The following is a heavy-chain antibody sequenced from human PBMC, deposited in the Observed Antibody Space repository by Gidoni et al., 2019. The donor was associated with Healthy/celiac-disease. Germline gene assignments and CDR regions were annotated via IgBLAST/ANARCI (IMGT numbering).Heavy chain of an antibody. D-gene: IGHD3-10*01. V-gene: IGHV4-61*02. Sequence: QVQLQESGPGLVKPSQTLSLTCTVSGGSIRSGSYYWSWIRQPAGKGLEWIGRIYTSGRTNYNPSLKSRVTISVDTSKNQFSLKLSSVTAADTAVYYCARDGVRGDYWGQGTLVTVSS. J-gene: IGHJ4*02. CDR3: ARDGVRGDY. CDR1: GGSIRSGSYY. CDR2: IYTSGRT.